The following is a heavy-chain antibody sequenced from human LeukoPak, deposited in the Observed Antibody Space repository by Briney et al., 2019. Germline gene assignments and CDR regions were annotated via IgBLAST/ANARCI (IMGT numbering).Heavy chain of an antibody. D-gene: IGHD5-12*01. CDR1: GFTFSNYV. J-gene: IGHJ4*02. CDR3: ARSAAAGRIVATFAY. V-gene: IGHV3-30-3*01. Sequence: GGSLRLSCAASGFTFSNYVIHWVRQAPGKGLEWVAVISYDGSNKYYADSVKGRFTISRDNSKNTLYLQMNSLRAEDTAVYYCARSAAAGRIVATFAYWGQGTLVIVSS. CDR2: ISYDGSNK.